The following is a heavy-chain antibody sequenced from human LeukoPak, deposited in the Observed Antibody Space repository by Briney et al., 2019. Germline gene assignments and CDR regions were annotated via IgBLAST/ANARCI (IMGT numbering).Heavy chain of an antibody. J-gene: IGHJ6*02. CDR3: ARDQGSPYYGMDV. CDR1: GGSISSYY. V-gene: IGHV4-59*01. D-gene: IGHD6-13*01. Sequence: PSETLSLTCTVSGGSISSYYWSWIRQPPGKGLEWIGYIYYSGSTNYNPSLKNRVTISVDTSKNQFSLKLSSVTAADTAVYYCARDQGSPYYGMDVWGQGTTVTVSS. CDR2: IYYSGST.